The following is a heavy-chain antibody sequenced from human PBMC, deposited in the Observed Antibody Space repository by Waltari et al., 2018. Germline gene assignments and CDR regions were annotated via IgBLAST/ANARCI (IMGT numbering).Heavy chain of an antibody. CDR1: GDSMTTGDC. D-gene: IGHD2-15*01. J-gene: IGHJ4*02. CDR2: VRGDGRT. CDR3: ARDRGRGLYLDS. Sequence: QLQLQESGPGLVKPSGTLSLTCAVSGDSMTTGDCWSWVRQSPGKGLEWIGQVRGDGRTNYNPSVASRVTISLDTSTNQYSLRVTSATAADTAVYYCARDRGRGLYLDSWGQGILVTVSS. V-gene: IGHV4-4*02.